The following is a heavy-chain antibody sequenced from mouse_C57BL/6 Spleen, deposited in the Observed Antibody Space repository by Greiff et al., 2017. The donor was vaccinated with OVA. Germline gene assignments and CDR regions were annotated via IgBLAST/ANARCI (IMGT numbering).Heavy chain of an antibody. CDR2: IDPETGGT. V-gene: IGHV1-15*01. CDR3: TITTVVATNYYAMDY. J-gene: IGHJ4*01. D-gene: IGHD1-1*01. Sequence: VQVVESGAELVRPGASVTLSCKASGYTFTDYEMHWVKQTPVHGLEWIGAIDPETGGTAYNQKFKGKAILTADKSSSTAYMELRSLTSEDSAVYYCTITTVVATNYYAMDYWGQGTSVTVSS. CDR1: GYTFTDYE.